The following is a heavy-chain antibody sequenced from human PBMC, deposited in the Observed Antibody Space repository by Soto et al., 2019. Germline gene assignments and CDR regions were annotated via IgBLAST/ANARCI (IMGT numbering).Heavy chain of an antibody. CDR1: GYTFTGYY. J-gene: IGHJ4*02. CDR2: INPNSGGT. Sequence: VASVKVSCKASGYTFTGYYMHWVRQAPGQGLEWMGWINPNSGGTNYAQKFQGWVTMTRDTSISTAYMELSRLRSDDTAVYYCARNHPTTGFDYWGQGTLVTVSS. CDR3: ARNHPTTGFDY. D-gene: IGHD2-2*01. V-gene: IGHV1-2*04.